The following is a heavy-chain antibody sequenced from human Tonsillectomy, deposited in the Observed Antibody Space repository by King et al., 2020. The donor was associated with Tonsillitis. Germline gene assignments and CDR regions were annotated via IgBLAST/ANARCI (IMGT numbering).Heavy chain of an antibody. CDR2: IYYSGST. J-gene: IGHJ4*02. CDR3: ARRRGYSLDY. CDR1: GGSISSYY. Sequence: LQLQESGPGLVMPSETLSLTCTVSGGSISSYYWSWIRQPPGKGLEWIGYIYYSGSTNYNPSLKSRVTISVDTSKNQFSLKLSSVTAADTAVYYCARRRGYSLDYWGQGTLVTVSS. D-gene: IGHD5-18*01. V-gene: IGHV4-59*01.